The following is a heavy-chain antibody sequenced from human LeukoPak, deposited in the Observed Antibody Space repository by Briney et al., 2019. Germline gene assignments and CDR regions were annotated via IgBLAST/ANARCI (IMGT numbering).Heavy chain of an antibody. J-gene: IGHJ6*02. D-gene: IGHD3-3*01. CDR2: ISYDGSNK. CDR3: ARVRLETYYDFWSGYPGGANYYYYGMDV. Sequence: GGSLRLSCAASGFTFSSYGMHWVRQAPGKGLEWVAVISYDGSNKYYADFVKGRFTISRDNSKNTLYLQMNSLRAEDTAVYYCARVRLETYYDFWSGYPGGANYYYYGMDVWGQGTTVTVSS. V-gene: IGHV3-30*03. CDR1: GFTFSSYG.